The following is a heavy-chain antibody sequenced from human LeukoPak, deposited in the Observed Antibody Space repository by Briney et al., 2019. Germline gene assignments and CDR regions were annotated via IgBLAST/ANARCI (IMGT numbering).Heavy chain of an antibody. CDR1: GLTVSSNY. V-gene: IGHV3-53*01. CDR2: IYSSGST. J-gene: IGHJ3*02. CDR3: ARSSHYDILTGYSEEDAFDI. Sequence: GGSLRLSCAASGLTVSSNYMSWVRQAPGKGLEWVSVIYSSGSTYYADSVKGRFTISRDTSKNTLYLQMNSLRVEDTAVYYCARSSHYDILTGYSEEDAFDIWGQGTMVTVSS. D-gene: IGHD3-9*01.